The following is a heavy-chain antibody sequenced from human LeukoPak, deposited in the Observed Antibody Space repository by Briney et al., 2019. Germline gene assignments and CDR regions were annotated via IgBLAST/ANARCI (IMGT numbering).Heavy chain of an antibody. Sequence: GGSLRLSCAASGFTVSSYYMTWVRQAPGKGLEWVSVMYSGGSTYYADSVKGRFTISRDNSKNTLYLQMNSLRAEDTAVYYCARDLETDISDAFDIWGQGTMVTVSS. J-gene: IGHJ3*02. V-gene: IGHV3-66*01. CDR1: GFTVSSYY. CDR3: ARDLETDISDAFDI. CDR2: MYSGGST. D-gene: IGHD3-9*01.